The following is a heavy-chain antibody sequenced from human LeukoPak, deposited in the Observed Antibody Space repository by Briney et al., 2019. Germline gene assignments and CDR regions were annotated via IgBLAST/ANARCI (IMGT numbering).Heavy chain of an antibody. CDR3: AREWFGELLYPGAFDI. CDR1: GGTFSSYA. J-gene: IGHJ3*02. Sequence: GSSVKVSCKASGGTFSSYAISWVRQAPGQGLEWMGGIIPIFGTANYAQKFQGRVTITADESTSTAYVELSSLRSEDTAVYYCAREWFGELLYPGAFDIWGQGTMVTVSS. D-gene: IGHD3-10*01. CDR2: IIPIFGTA. V-gene: IGHV1-69*01.